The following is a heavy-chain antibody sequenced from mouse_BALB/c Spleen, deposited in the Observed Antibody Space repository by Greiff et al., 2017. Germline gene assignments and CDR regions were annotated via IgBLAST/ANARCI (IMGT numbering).Heavy chain of an antibody. Sequence: QVQLKESGPGLVAPSQSLSITCTVSGFSLSRYSVHWVRQPPGKGLEWLGMIWGGGSTDYNSALKSRLSISKDNSKSQVFLKMNSLQTDDTAMYYCARNYPYYRTGYYAMDYWGQGTSGTVSS. J-gene: IGHJ4*01. CDR1: GFSLSRYS. D-gene: IGHD2-14*01. CDR2: IWGGGST. CDR3: ARNYPYYRTGYYAMDY. V-gene: IGHV2-6-4*01.